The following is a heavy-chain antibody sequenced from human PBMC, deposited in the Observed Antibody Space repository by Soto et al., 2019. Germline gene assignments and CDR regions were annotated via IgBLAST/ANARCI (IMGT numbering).Heavy chain of an antibody. CDR3: AGLGSRSSGAAAGPSEY. D-gene: IGHD6-13*01. CDR2: ISVSGGST. CDR1: AFTFSNYG. J-gene: IGHJ4*02. Sequence: EVQLLESGGGLAQPGESLRLSCTASAFTFSNYGMNWVRQAPGKGLEWVSGISVSGGSTYYADSVKGRFTISRDNSKNILYLWMSRLRVDDTAVYFGAGLGSRSSGAAAGPSEYWGQGTLVTVSS. V-gene: IGHV3-23*01.